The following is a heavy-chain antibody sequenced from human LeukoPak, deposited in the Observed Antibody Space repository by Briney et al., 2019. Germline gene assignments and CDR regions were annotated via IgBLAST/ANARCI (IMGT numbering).Heavy chain of an antibody. Sequence: PGESLKISCKGSGYSFTSYWISWVRQMPAKGLEWMGRIDPSDSYTNYSPSFQGHVTISADKSISTAYLQWSSLKASDTAMYYCAASVEMATISFDYWGQGTLLTVSS. J-gene: IGHJ4*02. D-gene: IGHD5-24*01. CDR3: AASVEMATISFDY. CDR1: GYSFTSYW. V-gene: IGHV5-10-1*01. CDR2: IDPSDSYT.